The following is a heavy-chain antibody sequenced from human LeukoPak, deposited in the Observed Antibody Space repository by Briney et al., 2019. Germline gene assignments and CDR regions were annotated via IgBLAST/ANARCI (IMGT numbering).Heavy chain of an antibody. D-gene: IGHD1-7*01. CDR3: AREYNWNYSDAFDI. CDR2: INPSGGST. Sequence: ASVKVSCKASGYTFTSYYMHWVRQAPGEGLEWMGIINPSGGSTSYAQKFQGRVTMTRDMSTSTVYMELSNLRSEDTAVYYCAREYNWNYSDAFDIWGQGTMVTVSS. CDR1: GYTFTSYY. V-gene: IGHV1-46*01. J-gene: IGHJ3*02.